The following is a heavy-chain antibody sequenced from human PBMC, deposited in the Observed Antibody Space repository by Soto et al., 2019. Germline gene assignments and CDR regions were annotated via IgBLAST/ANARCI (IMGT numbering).Heavy chain of an antibody. V-gene: IGHV4-39*01. Sequence: SETLSLTCTVSGGTVRSSSYYWGWIRQPPGKGLEWIGSVYYSGYTHDNASLKSRVTISVDTSKNQFSLKLTSVTAAGTAIYYCARASDDEYGDFGWFDPWGQGTPVTVSS. CDR1: GGTVRSSSYY. CDR3: ARASDDEYGDFGWFDP. CDR2: VYYSGYT. D-gene: IGHD4-17*01. J-gene: IGHJ5*02.